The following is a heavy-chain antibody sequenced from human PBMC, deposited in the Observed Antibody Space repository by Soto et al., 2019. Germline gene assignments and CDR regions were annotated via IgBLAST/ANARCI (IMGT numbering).Heavy chain of an antibody. V-gene: IGHV4-39*01. CDR3: ARRGSGHTFDY. CDR2: IYEGETT. D-gene: IGHD3-10*01. Sequence: LSLTCAVSGASISRTGFHWGWIRQPPGQGLEWIGSIYEGETTFYNSSLKSRVTISADTSKNHFSLKLSSVTAADTAVYYCARRGSGHTFDYWGQGTLVTVSS. J-gene: IGHJ4*02. CDR1: GASISRTGFH.